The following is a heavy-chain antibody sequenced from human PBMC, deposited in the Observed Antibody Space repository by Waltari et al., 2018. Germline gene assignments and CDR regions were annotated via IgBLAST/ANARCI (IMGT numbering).Heavy chain of an antibody. J-gene: IGHJ3*01. CDR3: ALSPQQLLAFDF. CDR1: GDAFHQYA. CDR2: IVPILRLT. D-gene: IGHD6-13*01. Sequence: QVQVVQSGTEVKKPGSSVRVSCKVSGDAFHQYAISWVRQAPGQGLEWMGKIVPILRLTNFSQKFRDRVTLTATTSTTTAFMDLTDLTSEDTAVYYCALSPQQLLAFDFWGQGTMVTVSS. V-gene: IGHV1-69*04.